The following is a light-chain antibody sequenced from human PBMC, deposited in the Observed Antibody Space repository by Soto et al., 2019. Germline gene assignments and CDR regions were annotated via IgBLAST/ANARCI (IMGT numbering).Light chain of an antibody. CDR2: EVS. CDR3: TSYTSSNTVV. V-gene: IGLV2-14*01. CDR1: SSDVGGYDY. J-gene: IGLJ2*01. Sequence: QSALTQPASVSGSPGQSITISCTGTSSDVGGYDYVSWYQQHPGKAPKLMIYEVSNRPSGVSSRFSGSKSGNTASLTISGLQAEDEADYYCTSYTSSNTVVFGGGTKVTV.